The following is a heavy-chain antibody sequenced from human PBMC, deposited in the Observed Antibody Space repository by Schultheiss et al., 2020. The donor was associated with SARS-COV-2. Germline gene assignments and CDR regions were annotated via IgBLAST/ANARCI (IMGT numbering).Heavy chain of an antibody. D-gene: IGHD5-12*01. CDR1: GGSISSGGYS. Sequence: SETLSLTCTVSGGSISSGGYSWSWIRQPPGKGLEWIGYIYHSGSTNYNPSLKSRVTISVDTSKNQFSLKLSSVTAADTAVYYCAGHRYLGYSGYDYFDYWGQGTLVTVSS. V-gene: IGHV4-30-2*01. CDR2: IYHSGST. J-gene: IGHJ4*02. CDR3: AGHRYLGYSGYDYFDY.